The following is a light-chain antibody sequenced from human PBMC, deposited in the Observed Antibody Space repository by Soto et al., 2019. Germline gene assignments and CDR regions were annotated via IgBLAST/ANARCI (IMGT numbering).Light chain of an antibody. CDR2: DAS. CDR1: QSVGGY. J-gene: IGKJ4*01. V-gene: IGKV3-11*01. Sequence: EIVLTQSPGTLSLSPGERATLSCWASQSVGGYLAWYQQKPGQAPRLLIFDASNRATGIPARFSGSGSGTDFTLTISSLEPEDCAVYYCQQRISRPTFGGGTKIEIK. CDR3: QQRISRPT.